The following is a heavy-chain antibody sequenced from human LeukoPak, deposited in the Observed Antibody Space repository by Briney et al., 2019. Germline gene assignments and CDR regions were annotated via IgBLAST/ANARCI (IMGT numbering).Heavy chain of an antibody. V-gene: IGHV4-59*01. D-gene: IGHD3-22*01. CDR2: IYYSGST. Sequence: SETLSLTCTLSGGSISSYYWSWPRHPPGKALECIGYIYYSGSTNYKSSLKSRVTISVDTSKNQFSLKLSSVTAADTAVYYCARRDDSSGYHKIFDYWGPGTLVTVSS. J-gene: IGHJ4*02. CDR3: ARRDDSSGYHKIFDY. CDR1: GGSISSYY.